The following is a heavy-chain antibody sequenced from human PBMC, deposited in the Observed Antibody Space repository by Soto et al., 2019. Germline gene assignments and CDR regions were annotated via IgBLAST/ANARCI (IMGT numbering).Heavy chain of an antibody. CDR2: IYYSGST. CDR3: VSESTVTDAFDI. Sequence: PAGTVSLSCTVCGGCIGRYFGCWILQPPGKGLEWIGYIYYSGSTNYNPSLKSRVTISVDTSKNQFSLKLSSVTAADTAVYYCVSESTVTDAFDIWGQGTTVTVS. J-gene: IGHJ3*02. V-gene: IGHV4-59*01. D-gene: IGHD4-17*01. CDR1: GGCIGRYF.